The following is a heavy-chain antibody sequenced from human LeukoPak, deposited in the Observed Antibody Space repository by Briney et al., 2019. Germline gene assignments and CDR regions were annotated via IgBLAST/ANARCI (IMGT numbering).Heavy chain of an antibody. CDR2: IRSKANSYAT. D-gene: IGHD2-2*01. V-gene: IGHV3-73*01. Sequence: GGSLRLSCAASGFTFSGSAMHWVRQASGKGREWVGRIRSKANSYATAYAASVKGRFTISRADSTNTAYLQMNSLKTEDTAVYYCTTRYCSSTSCYYGMDVWGQGTTVTVSS. CDR1: GFTFSGSA. CDR3: TTRYCSSTSCYYGMDV. J-gene: IGHJ6*02.